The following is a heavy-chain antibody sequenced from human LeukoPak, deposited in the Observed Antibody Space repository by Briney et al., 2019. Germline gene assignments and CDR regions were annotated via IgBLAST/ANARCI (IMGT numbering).Heavy chain of an antibody. CDR2: IYYSGRT. J-gene: IGHJ5*02. Sequence: SETMSLTCTVSGGSISSSSSYWGWLRQPPGKGLEWIGSIYYSGRTYYNPSRKSRVSISVDTSKNHFSLKLSCVTAADTAVYYCARRRSGSVSYYGFDPWGQGTLVTVSS. CDR3: ARRRSGSVSYYGFDP. CDR1: GGSISSSSSY. V-gene: IGHV4-39*01. D-gene: IGHD3-10*01.